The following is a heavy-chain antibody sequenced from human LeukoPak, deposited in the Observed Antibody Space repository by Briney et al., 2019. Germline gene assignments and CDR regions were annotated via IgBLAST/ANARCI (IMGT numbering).Heavy chain of an antibody. CDR1: GFTFSSYA. D-gene: IGHD2-2*01. V-gene: IGHV3-15*01. CDR2: IKSKTDGGTT. Sequence: KPGGSLRLSCAASGFTFSSYAMSWVRQAPGKGLEWVGRIKSKTDGGTTDYAAPVKGRFTISRDDSKNTLYLQMNSLKTEDTAVYYCTTLVISSGVPAAPDYWGQGTLVTVSS. J-gene: IGHJ4*02. CDR3: TTLVISSGVPAAPDY.